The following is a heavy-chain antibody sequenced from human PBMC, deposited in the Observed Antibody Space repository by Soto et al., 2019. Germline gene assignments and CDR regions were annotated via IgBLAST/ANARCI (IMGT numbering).Heavy chain of an antibody. CDR1: GYTFTSYA. J-gene: IGHJ3*02. V-gene: IGHV1-3*01. CDR3: ARDPVIYDSSGYLGDAFDI. Sequence: ASVKVSCKASGYTFTSYAMHWVRQAPGQRLEWMGWINAGNGNTKYSQKFQGRVTITRDTSASTAYMELSSLRSEDTAVYYGARDPVIYDSSGYLGDAFDIWGQGTMVTVSS. D-gene: IGHD3-22*01. CDR2: INAGNGNT.